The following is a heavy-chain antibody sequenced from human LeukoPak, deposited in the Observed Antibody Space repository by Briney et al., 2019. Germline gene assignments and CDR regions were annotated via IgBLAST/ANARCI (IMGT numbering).Heavy chain of an antibody. Sequence: ASVKVSCKASGYTFTSYDINWVRQATGQGLEWMGWMNPNSGNTGYAQKFQGRVTMTRNTSISTAYMVLSSLRSEDTAVYYCARLDFYSSSWYWRGYTNKNWFDPWGQGTLVTVSS. CDR3: ARLDFYSSSWYWRGYTNKNWFDP. J-gene: IGHJ5*02. CDR2: MNPNSGNT. V-gene: IGHV1-8*01. D-gene: IGHD6-13*01. CDR1: GYTFTSYD.